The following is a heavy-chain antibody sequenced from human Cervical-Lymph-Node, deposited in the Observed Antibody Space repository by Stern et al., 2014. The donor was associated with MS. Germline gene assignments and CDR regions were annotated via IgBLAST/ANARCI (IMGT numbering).Heavy chain of an antibody. V-gene: IGHV1-8*01. J-gene: IGHJ4*02. CDR3: ARSRVTVSGNFAY. CDR2: MNPNSGNT. Sequence: VQLVESGAEVKKPGASVKVSFKASGYTFTSYDINWVRQATGQGLEWMGWMNPNSGNTVYAQKFQDRVTMTRNTSISTAYMELSSLRSEDTAVYYCARSRVTVSGNFAYWGQGTLVTVSS. D-gene: IGHD3-10*01. CDR1: GYTFTSYD.